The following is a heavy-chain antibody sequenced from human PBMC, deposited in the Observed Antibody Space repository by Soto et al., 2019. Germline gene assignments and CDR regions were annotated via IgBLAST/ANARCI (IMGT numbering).Heavy chain of an antibody. CDR3: ARGGIWAVARAFDI. D-gene: IGHD6-19*01. Sequence: QVQLVQSGAEVKKPGASVKVSCKASGYTFTSYDINWVRQATGQGLEWMGWMNPNSGNTGYEQKFQGRVTMTRNTSITTAYMELSSLRSEDTAVYYCARGGIWAVARAFDIWGQGTMVTVSS. V-gene: IGHV1-8*01. J-gene: IGHJ3*02. CDR1: GYTFTSYD. CDR2: MNPNSGNT.